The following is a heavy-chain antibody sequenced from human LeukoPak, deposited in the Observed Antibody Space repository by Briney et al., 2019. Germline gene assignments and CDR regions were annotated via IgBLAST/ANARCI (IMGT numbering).Heavy chain of an antibody. D-gene: IGHD3-22*01. Sequence: SETLSLTCTVSGGSISSSSYYWGWIRQPPGKGLEWIGSIYYSGSTYYNPSLKSRVTISVDTSKNQFSLKMKSVTAADTAVYYCARLWGDGSSGYCLDYWGQGTLLTVSS. J-gene: IGHJ4*02. CDR1: GGSISSSSYY. CDR2: IYYSGST. V-gene: IGHV4-39*07. CDR3: ARLWGDGSSGYCLDY.